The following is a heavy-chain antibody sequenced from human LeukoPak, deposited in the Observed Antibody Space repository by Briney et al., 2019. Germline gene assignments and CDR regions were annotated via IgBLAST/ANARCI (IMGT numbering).Heavy chain of an antibody. V-gene: IGHV4-39*01. Sequence: SETLSLTCTVSGGSISSSSYYWGWIRQPPGKGLEWIGSIYYSGSTYYNPSLKSRVTISVDTSKNQFSLKLSSVTAADTAVYFCARGGWSLDFWGRGTLVTVSS. CDR1: GGSISSSSYY. CDR3: ARGGWSLDF. CDR2: IYYSGST. J-gene: IGHJ2*01.